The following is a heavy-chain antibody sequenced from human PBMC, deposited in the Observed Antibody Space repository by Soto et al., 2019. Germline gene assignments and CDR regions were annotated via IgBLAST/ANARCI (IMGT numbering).Heavy chain of an antibody. CDR2: IKPDGSER. Sequence: EVQLVESGGGLVQPGGSLRLSCAASGFTFSSYWMSWVRQAPGKGLEWVANIKPDGSERYYVDSVRGRFTISRDNARNLLDLQMNRLRAEEPAVYYCARGEARPLGYWGQGTLVTVSS. V-gene: IGHV3-7*01. CDR1: GFTFSSYW. CDR3: ARGEARPLGY. J-gene: IGHJ4*02. D-gene: IGHD6-6*01.